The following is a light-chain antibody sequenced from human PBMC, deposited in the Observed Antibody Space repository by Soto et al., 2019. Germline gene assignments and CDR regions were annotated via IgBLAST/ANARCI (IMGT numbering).Light chain of an antibody. V-gene: IGKV1-27*01. Sequence: DIQMTQSPSSLSASVGDRVTITCRASQGIRHYLAWYQQKPGKVPKLLIYEASNLQSGVPSRFRGGGSGTEFTLTISSLQPEDVATYYCQKCGIAPFTFGGGTRWIS. CDR3: QKCGIAPFT. CDR1: QGIRHY. J-gene: IGKJ4*01. CDR2: EAS.